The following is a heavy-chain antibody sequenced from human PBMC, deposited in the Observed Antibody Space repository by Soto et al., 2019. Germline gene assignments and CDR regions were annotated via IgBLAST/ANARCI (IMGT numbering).Heavy chain of an antibody. V-gene: IGHV3-9*01. Sequence: EVQLVESGGGLVQPGRSLRLSCAASGFTFDDYAMHWVRQAPGKGLEWVSGISWNSGSIGYADSVKGRFTISRDNAKNSLYLQMSSLRAEDTALYYCAKDKSSGLRHFDYGGQGTLVTVSS. J-gene: IGHJ4*02. CDR2: ISWNSGSI. CDR3: AKDKSSGLRHFDY. D-gene: IGHD6-19*01. CDR1: GFTFDDYA.